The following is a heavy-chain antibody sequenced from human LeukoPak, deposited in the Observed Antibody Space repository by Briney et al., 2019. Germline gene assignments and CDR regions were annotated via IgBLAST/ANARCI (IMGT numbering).Heavy chain of an antibody. CDR2: MNPNSGNA. D-gene: IGHD6-19*01. CDR1: GYTFTSHD. J-gene: IGHJ4*02. V-gene: IGHV1-8*01. Sequence: GASVKVSCKASGYTFTSHDINWVRQATGQGLEWMGWMNPNSGNAGYAQKFQGRVTMTRNTSISTAYMELSGLRSEDTAVYYCARGIYGSGWPDDYWGQGTLVTVSS. CDR3: ARGIYGSGWPDDY.